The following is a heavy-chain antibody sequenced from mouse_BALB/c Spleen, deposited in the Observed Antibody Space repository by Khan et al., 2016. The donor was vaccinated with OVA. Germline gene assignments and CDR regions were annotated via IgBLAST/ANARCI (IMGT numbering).Heavy chain of an antibody. V-gene: IGHV1-4*01. CDR2: INPSNDYT. Sequence: QVQLKESGAELARPGASVKMSCKTSGYTFTTYTLHWVKQRPGRGLEWIGYINPSNDYTTYNQKFKDKSTLTADNSSSTAYMQMSSLTSEDSAVYYCARSGQLWLRGGCTYWGQGTLVTVSA. D-gene: IGHD3-2*01. J-gene: IGHJ3*01. CDR3: ARSGQLWLRGGCTY. CDR1: GYTFTTYT.